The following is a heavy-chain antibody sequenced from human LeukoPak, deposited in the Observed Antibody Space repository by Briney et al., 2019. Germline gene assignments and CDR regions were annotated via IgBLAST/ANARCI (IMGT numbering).Heavy chain of an antibody. V-gene: IGHV1-69*13. CDR1: GGSFGRYA. CDR3: ARSQGYSYGSSY. Sequence: ASVKVSCKAPGGSFGRYAIHWVRQAPGQGLEWMGGIVPILGTANYAQKFQGRVTITADDSTGTAYMELASLRSADTAVYYCARSQGYSYGSSYWGQGTLVTVSS. D-gene: IGHD5-18*01. J-gene: IGHJ4*02. CDR2: IVPILGTA.